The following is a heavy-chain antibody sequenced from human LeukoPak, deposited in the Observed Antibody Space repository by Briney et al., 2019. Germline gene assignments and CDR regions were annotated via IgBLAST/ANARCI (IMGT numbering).Heavy chain of an antibody. D-gene: IGHD4-11*01. V-gene: IGHV3-74*01. CDR2: LGTDGTYT. CDR3: VRDPSNSGNWFDL. J-gene: IGHJ5*02. CDR1: GLNPGDYW. Sequence: GGSLRLSLAAPGLNPGDYWMHWFRQPPGKGRCWVSRLGTDGTYTNYADSVTGRFTISRDNAKNTLYLQMDSLRAEDTSFYYCVRDPSNSGNWFDLWGQGTLVTVSS.